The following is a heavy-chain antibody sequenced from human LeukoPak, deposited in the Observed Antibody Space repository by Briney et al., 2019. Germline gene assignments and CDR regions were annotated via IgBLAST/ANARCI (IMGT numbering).Heavy chain of an antibody. V-gene: IGHV4-59*01. CDR2: IYYRGST. D-gene: IGHD6-19*01. CDR1: GGSISSYY. J-gene: IGHJ3*02. Sequence: SETLPLTCTVSGGSISSYYWSWIRQPPGKGLEWIGYIYYRGSTNYNPSLKCRVTISVDTSKNQFSLKLKSVTAADTAVYYCARVIAVAGAFNAFDIWGQGTVVTVSS. CDR3: ARVIAVAGAFNAFDI.